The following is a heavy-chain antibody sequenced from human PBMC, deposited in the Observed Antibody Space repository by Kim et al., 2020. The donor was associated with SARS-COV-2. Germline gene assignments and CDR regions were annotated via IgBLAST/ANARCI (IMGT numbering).Heavy chain of an antibody. V-gene: IGHV6-1*01. CDR1: GDSVSSNSAA. CDR2: TYYRSKWYN. Sequence: SQTLSLTCAISGDSVSSNSAAWNWIRQSPSRGLEWLGRTYYRSKWYNDYAVSVKSRITINPDTSKNQFSLQLNSVTPEDTAVYYCAREGGGLRNYIDYGSGSFVGHYYYYGMDVWGQGTTVTVSS. J-gene: IGHJ6*02. D-gene: IGHD3-10*01. CDR3: AREGGGLRNYIDYGSGSFVGHYYYYGMDV.